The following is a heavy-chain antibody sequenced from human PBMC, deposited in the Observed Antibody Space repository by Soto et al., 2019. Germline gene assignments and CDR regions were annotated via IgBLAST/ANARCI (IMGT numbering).Heavy chain of an antibody. CDR2: IYYSGST. CDR1: GGSISPYY. V-gene: IGHV4-59*08. D-gene: IGHD5-12*01. J-gene: IGHJ6*02. CDR3: ARHIDIDQRGMDA. Sequence: QVQLQESGPGLVTPSETLSLTCTVSGGSISPYYWSWIRQPPGKGLEWIAYIYYSGSTNYNPSLKGRVTMSVDTSKNQFSLKLSSVTVADTAVYYCARHIDIDQRGMDAWGQGTTVTVSS.